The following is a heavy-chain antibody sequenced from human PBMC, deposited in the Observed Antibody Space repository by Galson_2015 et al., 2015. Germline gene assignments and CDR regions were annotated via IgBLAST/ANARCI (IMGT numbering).Heavy chain of an antibody. Sequence: SLRLSCAASGFTVSTNYMTWVRQAPGKGLEWLSIIYSGGSTYYAVSVKGRFAISRDNSKNTLDLQMNSLRAEDTAVYYCATVTKPLRYFDSWGQGTLVTVSS. CDR1: GFTVSTNY. V-gene: IGHV3-53*01. J-gene: IGHJ4*02. CDR2: IYSGGST. CDR3: ATVTKPLRYFDS. D-gene: IGHD3-9*01.